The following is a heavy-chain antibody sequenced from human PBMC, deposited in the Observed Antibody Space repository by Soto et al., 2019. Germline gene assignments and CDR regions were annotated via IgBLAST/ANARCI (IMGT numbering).Heavy chain of an antibody. J-gene: IGHJ4*02. CDR2: IYYSGST. CDR1: GGSISRYY. V-gene: IGHV4-59*01. CDR3: ARLLDYYDTTGYYFFDY. Sequence: SETLSLTCTVSGGSISRYYWSWIRQRPGKGLEWIGYIYYSGSTNYNPSLKSRVTISVDTSKNQFSLKLSSVPAADTAVYFCARLLDYYDTTGYYFFDYWGQGIPVTVSS. D-gene: IGHD3-22*01.